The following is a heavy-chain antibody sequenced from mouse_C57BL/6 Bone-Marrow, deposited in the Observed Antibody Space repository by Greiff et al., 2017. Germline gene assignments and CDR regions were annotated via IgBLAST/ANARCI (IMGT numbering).Heavy chain of an antibody. CDR2: IYPGSGST. J-gene: IGHJ3*01. V-gene: IGHV1-55*01. CDR1: GYTFTSYW. Sequence: QVQLQQPGAELVKPGASVKMSCKASGYTFTSYWITWVKQRPGQGLEWIGDIYPGSGSTNYNEKFKSKATLTVDTSSSTAYMQLSSLTSEDSAVYYCARGGIYYGNDGFAYWGQGTLVTVSA. CDR3: ARGGIYYGNDGFAY. D-gene: IGHD2-2*01.